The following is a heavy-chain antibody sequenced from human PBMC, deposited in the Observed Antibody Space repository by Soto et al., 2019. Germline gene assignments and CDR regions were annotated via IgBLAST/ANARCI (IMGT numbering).Heavy chain of an antibody. CDR3: ARPDPWGEDY. V-gene: IGHV4-39*01. J-gene: IGHJ4*02. CDR2: IYYSGST. Sequence: QLQLQESGPGLVKPSETLSLTCTVSGGSISSSSYYWGWIRQPPGKGLEWIGSIYYSGSTYYNPSLKSRVTISVDTSKNQFSLRLSSVTAADTAVYYCARPDPWGEDYWGQGTLVTVSS. CDR1: GGSISSSSYY. D-gene: IGHD7-27*01.